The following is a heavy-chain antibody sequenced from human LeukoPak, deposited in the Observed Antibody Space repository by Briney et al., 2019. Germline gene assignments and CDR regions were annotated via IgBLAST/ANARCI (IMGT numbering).Heavy chain of an antibody. CDR1: GFTFSNAW. Sequence: GGSLRLSCAASGFTFSNAWMSWDRQAPGKGLEWVGHIKSKTDGGTTDYAAPVKGRFTISRDDSKNTLYLQMNSLKTEDTAVYYCTTDILFTGGIAIDYWGQGTLVTVSS. J-gene: IGHJ4*02. CDR2: IKSKTDGGTT. CDR3: TTDILFTGGIAIDY. V-gene: IGHV3-15*01. D-gene: IGHD7-27*01.